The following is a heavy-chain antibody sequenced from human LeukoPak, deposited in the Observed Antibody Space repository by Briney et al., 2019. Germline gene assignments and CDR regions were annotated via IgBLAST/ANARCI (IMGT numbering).Heavy chain of an antibody. CDR2: IYHSGST. CDR3: ASLYSNSWYWFAP. J-gene: IGHJ5*02. V-gene: IGHV4-38-2*02. D-gene: IGHD6-13*01. Sequence: SETLSLTCTVSGYSISSGYYWGWIRQPPGKGLEWIGSIYHSGSTYYNPSLKSRVTISVDTSKNQFSLKLSSVTAADTAVYYCASLYSNSWYWFAPWGQRTLVTVSS. CDR1: GYSISSGYY.